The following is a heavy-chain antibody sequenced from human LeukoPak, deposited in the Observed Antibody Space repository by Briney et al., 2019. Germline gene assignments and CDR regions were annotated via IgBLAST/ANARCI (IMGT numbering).Heavy chain of an antibody. J-gene: IGHJ4*02. D-gene: IGHD3-22*01. Sequence: SETLSLTCTVSGGSISSSSYYWGWIRQPPGKGLEWIGSIYYSGSTYYNPSLKSRVTISVDTSKNQFSLKLSSVTAADTAVYYCAREEYDSSGSIDYWGQGTLVTVSS. CDR3: AREEYDSSGSIDY. CDR2: IYYSGST. V-gene: IGHV4-39*07. CDR1: GGSISSSSYY.